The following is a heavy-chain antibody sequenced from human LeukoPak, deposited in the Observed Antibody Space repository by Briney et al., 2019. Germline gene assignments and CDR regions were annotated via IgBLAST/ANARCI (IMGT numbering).Heavy chain of an antibody. Sequence: ASVKVSCKASGYTFTSYEINWVRQATGQGLECVGWLKPKSGNTGYTQKFQGRVTMTRNTSISTAYMELSSLRSEDTAVYYCARGPYSPLYYYYHYYMDVWGKGTTVTVS. CDR2: LKPKSGNT. J-gene: IGHJ6*03. CDR1: GYTFTSYE. V-gene: IGHV1-8*01. D-gene: IGHD6-13*01. CDR3: ARGPYSPLYYYYHYYMDV.